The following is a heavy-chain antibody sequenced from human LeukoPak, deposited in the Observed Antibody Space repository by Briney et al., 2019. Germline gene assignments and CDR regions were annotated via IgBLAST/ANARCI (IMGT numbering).Heavy chain of an antibody. CDR1: GYTFTGYY. J-gene: IGHJ4*02. CDR3: ASWAGGNAPVASSDY. D-gene: IGHD2-2*01. Sequence: ASVKVSCKPSGYTFTGYYMHWMRQAPGQGLEWMGWINLNSGGTNYAQKFQGRVTMTRDTSISTAYMELSRLRSDDTAVYYCASWAGGNAPVASSDYWGQGTLVTVSS. V-gene: IGHV1-2*02. CDR2: INLNSGGT.